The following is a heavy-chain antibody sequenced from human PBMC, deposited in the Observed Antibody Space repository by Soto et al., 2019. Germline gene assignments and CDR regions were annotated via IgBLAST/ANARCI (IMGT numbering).Heavy chain of an antibody. CDR1: GYSFTSYW. CDR3: ARVDSSSSGYYYYGMDV. CDR2: IDPSDSYT. D-gene: IGHD6-6*01. V-gene: IGHV5-10-1*01. J-gene: IGHJ6*02. Sequence: GESLKISCQGSGYSFTSYWFSWVRQMPGKGLEWMGRIDPSDSYTNYSPSFQGHVTISADKSISTAYLQWSSLKASDTAMYYCARVDSSSSGYYYYGMDVWGQGTTVTVSS.